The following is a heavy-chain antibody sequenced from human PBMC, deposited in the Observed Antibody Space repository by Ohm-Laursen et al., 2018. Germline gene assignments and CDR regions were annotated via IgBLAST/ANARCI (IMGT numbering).Heavy chain of an antibody. CDR2: IRSNSGST. CDR1: GFTFDDYA. J-gene: IGHJ4*02. D-gene: IGHD3-10*01. Sequence: SLRLSCSASGFTFDDYAMHWVRQAPGKGLEWVSDIRSNSGSTTYADSVQGRFTISRDNSKNTLYLQMNSLRAEDTAVYYCAKAGYGSGSYYTLAFDYWGQGTLVTVSS. CDR3: AKAGYGSGSYYTLAFDY. V-gene: IGHV3-23*01.